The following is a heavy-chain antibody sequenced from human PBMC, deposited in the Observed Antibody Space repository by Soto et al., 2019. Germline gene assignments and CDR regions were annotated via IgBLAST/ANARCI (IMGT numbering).Heavy chain of an antibody. CDR1: SGSFSGYY. J-gene: IGHJ5*02. CDR3: ARGVPGYGSGSPDHTYNWFDP. Sequence: QVQLQQWGAGLLKPSETLSLTCAVYSGSFSGYYWSWIRQPPGKGLEWIGEINHSGSANYNPSLKSRVTISVDTSKNHFSLKVSSVTAADTAVYYCARGVPGYGSGSPDHTYNWFDPWGQGTQVTVSS. D-gene: IGHD3-10*01. V-gene: IGHV4-34*02. CDR2: INHSGSA.